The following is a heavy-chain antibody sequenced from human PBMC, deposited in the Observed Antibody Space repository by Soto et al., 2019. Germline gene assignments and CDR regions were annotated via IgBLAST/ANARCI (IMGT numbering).Heavy chain of an antibody. J-gene: IGHJ4*02. V-gene: IGHV3-23*01. D-gene: IGHD5-18*01. Sequence: SGGSLRLSCAASGFTFSSYAMTWVRQAPGKGLEWASVITYNGDNTYYADSVKGRFTISRDNSKDTVHLQMNSLRAEDTAVYYCARYIRGPTVFYFDFWGPGVLVTV. CDR1: GFTFSSYA. CDR2: ITYNGDNT. CDR3: ARYIRGPTVFYFDF.